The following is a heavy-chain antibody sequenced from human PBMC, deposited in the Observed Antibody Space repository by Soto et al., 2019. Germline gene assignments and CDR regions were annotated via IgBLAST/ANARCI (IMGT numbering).Heavy chain of an antibody. D-gene: IGHD2-2*01. J-gene: IGHJ5*02. V-gene: IGHV5-10-1*01. Sequence: GESLKISCQGSGDSFSTFWSTWVRQMPGTGLEWLGSFDPIDSKTIYSPSSQWHITISVHKAIRTAYLEWSSLKSADSDMPYCTRHTTDCASSRSYTKWFDPRGQATLVPV. CDR1: GDSFSTFW. CDR3: TRHTTDCASSRSYTKWFDP. CDR2: FDPIDSKT.